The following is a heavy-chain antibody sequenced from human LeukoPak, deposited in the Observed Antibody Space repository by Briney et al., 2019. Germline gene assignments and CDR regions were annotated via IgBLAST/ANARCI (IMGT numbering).Heavy chain of an antibody. J-gene: IGHJ4*02. V-gene: IGHV3-53*01. CDR2: IYSGGTT. CDR1: GFTVSNNY. CDR3: ARGCSAVSCYAFDY. Sequence: PGGSLRLSCAASGFTVSNNYMSWVRPAPGKGLECVSVIYSGGTTYYADSVKGRFTISRDNSKNTLYLQMNSLRAEDTAVYYCARGCSAVSCYAFDYWGQGTLVTVSS. D-gene: IGHD2-15*01.